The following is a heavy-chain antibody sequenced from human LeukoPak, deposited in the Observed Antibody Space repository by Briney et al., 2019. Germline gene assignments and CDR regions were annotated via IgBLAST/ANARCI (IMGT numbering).Heavy chain of an antibody. CDR1: GGTFSSYA. CDR2: IIPIFGTA. V-gene: IGHV1-69*13. Sequence: EASVKVSCKASGGTFSSYAISWVRQAPGQGLEWMGGIIPIFGTANYAQKFQGRVTITADESTSTAYMELSSLRSEDTAVYYCARGCKQLAPYYYYGMDVWGQGTTVTVSS. CDR3: ARGCKQLAPYYYYGMDV. D-gene: IGHD6-13*01. J-gene: IGHJ6*02.